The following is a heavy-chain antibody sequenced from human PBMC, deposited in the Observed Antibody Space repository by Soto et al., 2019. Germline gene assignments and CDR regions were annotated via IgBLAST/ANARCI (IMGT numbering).Heavy chain of an antibody. CDR3: ARHNYGSGSTYFDY. V-gene: IGHV4-59*08. J-gene: IGHJ4*02. D-gene: IGHD3-10*01. CDR1: GGSVSSYY. CDR2: IYYSGST. Sequence: SETLSLTYTVSGGSVSSYYWSWIRQPPGKGLEWIGYIYYSGSTNYNPSLKSRVTISVDTSKNQFSLKLNSMTAADTAVYYCARHNYGSGSTYFDYWGQGTLVTVSS.